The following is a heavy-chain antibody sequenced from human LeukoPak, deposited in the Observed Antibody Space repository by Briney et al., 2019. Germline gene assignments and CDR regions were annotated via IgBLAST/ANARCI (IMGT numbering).Heavy chain of an antibody. V-gene: IGHV4-59*01. CDR1: GGSISSYY. J-gene: IGHJ4*02. CDR3: AREWELGYFDY. D-gene: IGHD1-26*01. CDR2: IYYSGST. Sequence: SETLSLTCTVSGGSISSYYWSWIRQPPGKGLEWIGYIYYSGSTNYNPSLKSRVTISVDTSKNQFSLKLSSVTAADTAVYYCAREWELGYFDYWGQGTLVTVSS.